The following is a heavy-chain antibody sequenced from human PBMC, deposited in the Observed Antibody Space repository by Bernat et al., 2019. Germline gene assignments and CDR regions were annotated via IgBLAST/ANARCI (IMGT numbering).Heavy chain of an antibody. CDR3: ARSDLWFGEDACDI. CDR2: IYYSGST. D-gene: IGHD3-10*01. V-gene: IGHV4-59*01. J-gene: IGHJ3*02. CDR1: GGSISSYY. Sequence: QVQLQESGPGLVKPSETLSLTCTVSGGSISSYYWSWIRQPPGKGLEWIGYIYYSGSTNYNPSLKSRVTISVDTSKNQFSLKLSSVTAADTAVYYCARSDLWFGEDACDIWGQGTMVTVSS.